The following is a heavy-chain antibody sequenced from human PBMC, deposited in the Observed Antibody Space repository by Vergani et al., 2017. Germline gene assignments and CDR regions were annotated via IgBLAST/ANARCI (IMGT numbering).Heavy chain of an antibody. CDR2: ISSSSNTI. J-gene: IGHJ6*02. Sequence: EVQLVESGGGLVQPGGSLRLSCAASGFTFSAYSMNWVRQAPGKGLEWVSYISSSSNTIYYADSVKGRFTISRDNAKNSLYLQMNSLRAEDTAVYYCAGDPRYCSGGSCYYIAGRDYYYGMDVWGQGTTVTVSS. CDR3: AGDPRYCSGGSCYYIAGRDYYYGMDV. D-gene: IGHD2-15*01. V-gene: IGHV3-48*01. CDR1: GFTFSAYS.